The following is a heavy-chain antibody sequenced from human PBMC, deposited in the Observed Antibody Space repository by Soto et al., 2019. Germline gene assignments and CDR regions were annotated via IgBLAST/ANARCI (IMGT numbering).Heavy chain of an antibody. J-gene: IGHJ4*02. CDR2: IKSKTDGGTT. D-gene: IGHD3-16*02. V-gene: IGHV3-15*07. Sequence: GGSLRLSCAASGFTFSNAWMNWVRQAPGKGLEWVGRIKSKTDGGTTDYAAPVKGRFTISRDDSKNTLYLQMNSLKTEDTAVYYCTTEAYYDYVWGSYRGDYWGQGTLVTVSS. CDR1: GFTFSNAW. CDR3: TTEAYYDYVWGSYRGDY.